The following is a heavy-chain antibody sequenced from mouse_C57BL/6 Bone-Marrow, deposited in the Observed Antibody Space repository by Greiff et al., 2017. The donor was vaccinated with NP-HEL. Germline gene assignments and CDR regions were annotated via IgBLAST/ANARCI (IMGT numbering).Heavy chain of an antibody. Sequence: VQLQQSGPELVKPGASVKIPCKASGYTFTDYNMDWVKQSHGKSLEWIGDINPNNGGTIYNQKFKGKATLTVDKSSSTAYMELRSLTSEDTAGYYCARRGYYGSSYGFAYWGQGALVTVSA. J-gene: IGHJ3*01. CDR2: INPNNGGT. CDR1: GYTFTDYN. D-gene: IGHD1-1*01. CDR3: ARRGYYGSSYGFAY. V-gene: IGHV1-18*01.